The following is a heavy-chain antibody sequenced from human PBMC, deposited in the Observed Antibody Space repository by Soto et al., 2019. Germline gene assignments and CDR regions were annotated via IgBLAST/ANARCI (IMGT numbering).Heavy chain of an antibody. CDR2: INPNSGGT. V-gene: IGHV1-2*02. J-gene: IGHJ6*02. Sequence: QVQLVQSGAEVKKPGASVKVSCKASGYTFTGYYMHWVRQAPGQGLEWMGWINPNSGGTNYAQKFQGRVTMTRDTSISTAYMELSRLRSDDTAVYYCARVATTVTTGYYYYDGMDVWGQGTTVTVSS. D-gene: IGHD4-4*01. CDR3: ARVATTVTTGYYYYDGMDV. CDR1: GYTFTGYY.